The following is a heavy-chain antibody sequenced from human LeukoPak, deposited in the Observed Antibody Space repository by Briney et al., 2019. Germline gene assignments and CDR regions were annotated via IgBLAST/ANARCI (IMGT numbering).Heavy chain of an antibody. D-gene: IGHD2/OR15-2a*01. V-gene: IGHV1-18*01. Sequence: ASVKVSCKASGYTFTSYGISWVRQAPGQGLEWMGWISAYNGNTNYAQKLQGRVTMTIDTSTSTAYMELRSLRSDDTAVYYCAREGLSYGMDVWGQGTTVTVSS. CDR2: ISAYNGNT. J-gene: IGHJ6*02. CDR3: AREGLSYGMDV. CDR1: GYTFTSYG.